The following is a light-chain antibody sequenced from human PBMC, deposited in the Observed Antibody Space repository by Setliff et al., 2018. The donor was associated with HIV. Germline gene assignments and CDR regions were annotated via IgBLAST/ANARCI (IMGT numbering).Light chain of an antibody. CDR2: DVS. CDR3: SSYTSSTPLYV. Sequence: QSALTQPASMSGSPGQSITISCTGTSSDVGSYNYVSWYQQYPGKAPKLMIYDVSNRPSGVSNRFSGSKSGNTASLTISGLQAEDEADYYCSSYTSSTPLYVFGTGTRSPS. V-gene: IGLV2-14*03. J-gene: IGLJ1*01. CDR1: SSDVGSYNY.